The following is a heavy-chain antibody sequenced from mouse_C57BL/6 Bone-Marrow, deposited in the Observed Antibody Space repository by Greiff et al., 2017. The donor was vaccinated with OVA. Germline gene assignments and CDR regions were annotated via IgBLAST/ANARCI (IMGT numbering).Heavy chain of an antibody. CDR1: GYTFTDYG. J-gene: IGHJ4*01. CDR2: IDPETGGT. D-gene: IGHD2-5*01. V-gene: IGHV1-15*01. Sequence: QVQLKESGAELVRPGASVKLSCKASGYTFTDYGMHWVKQTPVHGLEWIGTIDPETGGTDYNQKFKGKAILTADKSSSTAYMELRSRTSDDAAVYYCTRGDSNYYSMDDWGQGTSVTVSS. CDR3: TRGDSNYYSMDD.